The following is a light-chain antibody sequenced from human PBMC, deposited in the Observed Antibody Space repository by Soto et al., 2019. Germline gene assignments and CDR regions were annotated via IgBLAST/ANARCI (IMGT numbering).Light chain of an antibody. CDR3: QHYSNYPLT. V-gene: IGKV1-5*03. J-gene: IGKJ3*01. CDR1: QSIRFW. Sequence: DIQMTQSPSTLSASVGDRVTITCRASQSIRFWLAWYQQQPGKAPKLLINRASRLETGVPSRFSGSGSETEFTLTINSLQPEGSATYYCQHYSNYPLTFGPGTKVDIK. CDR2: RAS.